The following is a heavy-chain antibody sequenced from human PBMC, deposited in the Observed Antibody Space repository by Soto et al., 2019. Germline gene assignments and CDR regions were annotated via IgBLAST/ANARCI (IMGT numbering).Heavy chain of an antibody. CDR3: ARLTNGYSSGPSYSWFDP. J-gene: IGHJ5*02. CDR1: GDSVSSNSAA. V-gene: IGHV6-1*01. D-gene: IGHD6-19*01. CDR2: TYYRSKWYN. Sequence: SQTRSLTCAISGDSVSSNSAAWNWIRQSPSRGLEWLGRTYYRSKWYNDYAVSVKSRITINPDTSKNQFSLQLNSVTPEDTAVYYCARLTNGYSSGPSYSWFDPWGQGTLVTVSS.